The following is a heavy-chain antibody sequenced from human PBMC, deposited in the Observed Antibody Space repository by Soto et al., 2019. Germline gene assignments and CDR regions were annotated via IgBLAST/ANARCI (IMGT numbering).Heavy chain of an antibody. CDR3: AKQLTVTTHLGIWDY. J-gene: IGHJ4*02. CDR1: GFTFSSYA. Sequence: EVQLLESGGGLVQPGGSLRLCCAASGFTFSSYAMSWVRQAPGKGLEWVSAISGSGGSTYYADSVKGRFTISRDNSKNTLYLQMNSLRADDTAVYYCAKQLTVTTHLGIWDYWGQGTLVTVSS. V-gene: IGHV3-23*01. CDR2: ISGSGGST. D-gene: IGHD4-17*01.